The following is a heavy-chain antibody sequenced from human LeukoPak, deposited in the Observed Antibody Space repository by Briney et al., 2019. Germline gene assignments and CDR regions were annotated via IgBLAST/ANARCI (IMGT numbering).Heavy chain of an antibody. Sequence: ASVKVSCKASGYTFTSYAMNWVRQAPGEGLEWMGWINPNSGGTNYAQKFQGRVTMTRDTSISTAYMELSRLRSDDTAVYYCARGRLRDDAFDIWGQGTMVTVSS. CDR1: GYTFTSYA. D-gene: IGHD1-26*01. J-gene: IGHJ3*02. CDR3: ARGRLRDDAFDI. CDR2: INPNSGGT. V-gene: IGHV1-2*02.